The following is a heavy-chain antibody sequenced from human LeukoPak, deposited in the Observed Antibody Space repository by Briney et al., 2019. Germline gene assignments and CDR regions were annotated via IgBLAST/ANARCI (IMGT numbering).Heavy chain of an antibody. D-gene: IGHD3-22*01. CDR1: GGSISSYY. V-gene: IGHV4-59*08. Sequence: SETLSLTCTVSGGSISSYYWSWIRQPPGKGLEWIGYIYYSGSTNYNPSLKSRVTISVDTSKNQFSLKLSSVTAADTAVYYCARYSSGYYLDAFDIWAKGQWSPSLQ. CDR2: IYYSGST. CDR3: ARYSSGYYLDAFDI. J-gene: IGHJ3*02.